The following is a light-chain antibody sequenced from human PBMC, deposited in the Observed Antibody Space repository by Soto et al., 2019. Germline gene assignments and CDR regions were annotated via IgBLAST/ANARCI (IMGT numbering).Light chain of an antibody. CDR2: GAS. CDR1: EVVSTN. Sequence: EIVMTQSPATLSASPGERATLSAGASEVVSTNLAWYQQKPGQAPRLLIYGASTRATGIPARFSGSGSGTEFTLTISSLQSEDFAVYYCQQYDNLPRTFGQGTKVEIK. CDR3: QQYDNLPRT. V-gene: IGKV3-15*01. J-gene: IGKJ1*01.